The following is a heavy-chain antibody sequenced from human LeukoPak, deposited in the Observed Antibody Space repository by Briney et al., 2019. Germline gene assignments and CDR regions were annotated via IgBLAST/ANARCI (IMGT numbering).Heavy chain of an antibody. CDR2: ISGSGGST. V-gene: IGHV3-23*01. CDR1: GFTFSSYA. D-gene: IGHD2-2*02. Sequence: GGSLRLSCAASGFTFSSYAMSWVRQAPGKGLEWVSAISGSGGSTYYADSVKGRFTISRDNAKNSLYLQMNSLRAEDTAVYYCARRHCSSTSCYSFDYWGQGTLVTVSS. J-gene: IGHJ4*02. CDR3: ARRHCSSTSCYSFDY.